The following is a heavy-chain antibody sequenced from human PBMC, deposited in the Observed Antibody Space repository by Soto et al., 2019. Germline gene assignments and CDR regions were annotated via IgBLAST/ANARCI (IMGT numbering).Heavy chain of an antibody. J-gene: IGHJ4*02. CDR2: LIPISGTT. CDR3: ALIVATHTAD. Sequence: QVQLVQSGAEVQKPGSSVKVSCKASGGTFTNYAFNWVRQAPGQGLEWMGGLIPISGTTNYAQKFQGRVTTTADQSTRTEYMALSSLRSDDAAVYYRALIVATHTADWGQGTLVTGAS. D-gene: IGHD5-12*01. V-gene: IGHV1-69*01. CDR1: GGTFTNYA.